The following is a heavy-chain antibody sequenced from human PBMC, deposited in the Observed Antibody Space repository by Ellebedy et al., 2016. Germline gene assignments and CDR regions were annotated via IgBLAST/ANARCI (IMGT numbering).Heavy chain of an antibody. J-gene: IGHJ4*02. Sequence: SETLSLXCTVSGGSISSYYWSWIRQPPGKGLEWIGYIYYSGSTNYNPSLKSRVTISVDTSKNQFSLKLSSVTAADTAVYYCARASSLQQLPKYWGQGTLVTVSS. CDR3: ARASSLQQLPKY. V-gene: IGHV4-59*12. CDR1: GGSISSYY. D-gene: IGHD6-13*01. CDR2: IYYSGST.